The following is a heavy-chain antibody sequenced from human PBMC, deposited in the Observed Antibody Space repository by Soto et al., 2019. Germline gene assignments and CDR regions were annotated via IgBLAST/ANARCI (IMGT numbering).Heavy chain of an antibody. V-gene: IGHV4-61*01. CDR1: GGSVSSGSYY. Sequence: PSETLSLTCTVSGGSVSSGSYYWSWIRQPPGKGLEWIGYIYYSWSTNYNPSLKSRVTISVDTSKNQFSLKLSSVTAADTAVYYCATTRKQLLRPNWFEPWGQGTLVTVSS. D-gene: IGHD6-6*01. CDR2: IYYSWST. CDR3: ATTRKQLLRPNWFEP. J-gene: IGHJ5*02.